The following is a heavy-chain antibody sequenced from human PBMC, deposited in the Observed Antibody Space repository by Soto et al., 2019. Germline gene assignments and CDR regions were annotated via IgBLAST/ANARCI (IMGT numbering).Heavy chain of an antibody. CDR1: GCTFSDYY. D-gene: IGHD2-15*01. J-gene: IGHJ3*02. Sequence: GESLKNSCAASGCTFSDYYMTWIRQAPGKGLEWVSYISSSGTGIYYPDSVKGRFTISRDNAKNSLYLQMSSLRAEDTAVYYCARAYSDAFDIWGQGTVVTVSS. CDR2: ISSSGTGI. V-gene: IGHV3-11*01. CDR3: ARAYSDAFDI.